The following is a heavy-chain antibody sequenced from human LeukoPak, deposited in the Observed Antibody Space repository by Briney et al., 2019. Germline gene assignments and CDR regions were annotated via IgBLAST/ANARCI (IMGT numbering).Heavy chain of an antibody. Sequence: PGGSLRLSCAASGFTFSSYWMHWVRQAPGKGLVWVSRINSDGSSTTYADSVKGRFTISRDNAKNTLYLQMNSLRAEDTAVYYCARGPYGSGSYWFDYWGQGTLVTVSS. CDR1: GFTFSSYW. V-gene: IGHV3-74*01. D-gene: IGHD3-10*01. CDR2: INSDGSST. CDR3: ARGPYGSGSYWFDY. J-gene: IGHJ4*02.